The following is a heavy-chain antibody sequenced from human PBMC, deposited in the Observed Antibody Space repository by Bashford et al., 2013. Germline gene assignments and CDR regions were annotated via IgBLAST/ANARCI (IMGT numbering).Heavy chain of an antibody. V-gene: IGHV5-51*01. CDR3: TRHYCSSTSCSFDY. D-gene: IGHD2-2*01. J-gene: IGHJ4*02. CDR2: IYPDDSDT. Sequence: GRSLKISCQGSGYSFTTYWIAWVRQMPGKGLEWMGIIYPDDSDTRYSPSFQGQVTISRDNSKNTLYLEMGSLRAEDMAVYYCTRHYCSSTSCSFDYWGQGTLVTVSS. CDR1: GYSFTTYW.